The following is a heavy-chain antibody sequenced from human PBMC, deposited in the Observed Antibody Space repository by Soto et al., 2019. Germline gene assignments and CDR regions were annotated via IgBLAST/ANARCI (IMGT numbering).Heavy chain of an antibody. Sequence: QVQLVQSGAEVKKPGASVKVSCKASGYTFTSYGISWVRQAPGQGLEWMGWISAYNGNTNYAQKLQVRVTMTTDTSTSTAYMELRSLRSDDTAVYYCARVRLSKDFWSGYGWFDPWGQGTLVTVSS. CDR3: ARVRLSKDFWSGYGWFDP. V-gene: IGHV1-18*01. CDR1: GYTFTSYG. J-gene: IGHJ5*02. CDR2: ISAYNGNT. D-gene: IGHD3-3*01.